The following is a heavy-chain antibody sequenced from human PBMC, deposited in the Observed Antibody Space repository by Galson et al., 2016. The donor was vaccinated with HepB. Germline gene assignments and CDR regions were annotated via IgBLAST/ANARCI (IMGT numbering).Heavy chain of an antibody. Sequence: SLRLSCAASGFTFSSYGMHWVRQAPGKGLEWVAVIWYDGSNKYYADSVKGRFTISRDNSKNTLYLQMNNLRAEDTAIYYCEGYSDPFDIWGQGTMVTVSS. J-gene: IGHJ3*02. CDR2: IWYDGSNK. CDR1: GFTFSSYG. CDR3: EGYSDPFDI. V-gene: IGHV3-33*01. D-gene: IGHD3-22*01.